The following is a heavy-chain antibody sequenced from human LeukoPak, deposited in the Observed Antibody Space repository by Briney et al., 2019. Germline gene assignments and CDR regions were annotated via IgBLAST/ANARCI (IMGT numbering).Heavy chain of an antibody. V-gene: IGHV4-61*05. CDR1: GGSISSSSYC. CDR2: IYYGGST. Sequence: SETLSLTCTVSGGSISSSSYCWGWIRPPPGKGLEWVVYIYYGGSTNYNPSLKRRVTISVDTTKSQFSLKLSSVTAADTAGYYCARVFPSAMVRGVDVGLFDPWGQGTLVTVSS. CDR3: ARVFPSAMVRGVDVGLFDP. D-gene: IGHD3-10*01. J-gene: IGHJ5*02.